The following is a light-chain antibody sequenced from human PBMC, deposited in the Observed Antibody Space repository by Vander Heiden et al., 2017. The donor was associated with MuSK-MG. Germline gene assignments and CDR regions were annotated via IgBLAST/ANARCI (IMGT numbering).Light chain of an antibody. Sequence: DIQMPQSPSSLSASVGDRVTITCRASQTISNYLNWYQQRPGKAPKLLIYSGSTLQSGVPSRFSGSGSGTDFTLTISSLQPEDFATYYCQQSDSSVRTFGQGTKLEIK. J-gene: IGKJ2*02. CDR2: SGS. CDR3: QQSDSSVRT. CDR1: QTISNY. V-gene: IGKV1-39*01.